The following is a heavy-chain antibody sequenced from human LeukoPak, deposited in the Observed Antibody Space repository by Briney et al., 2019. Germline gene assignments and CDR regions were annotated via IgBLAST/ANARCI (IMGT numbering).Heavy chain of an antibody. Sequence: SVKVSCKASGGTFSSYAISWVRQAPGQGLEWMGSIIPILGIANYAQKFQGRVTITADKSTSTAYMELSSLRSEDTAVYYCASPSAVVDYYYGMDVWGQGTTVTVSS. D-gene: IGHD6-19*01. CDR3: ASPSAVVDYYYGMDV. J-gene: IGHJ6*02. V-gene: IGHV1-69*04. CDR1: GGTFSSYA. CDR2: IIPILGIA.